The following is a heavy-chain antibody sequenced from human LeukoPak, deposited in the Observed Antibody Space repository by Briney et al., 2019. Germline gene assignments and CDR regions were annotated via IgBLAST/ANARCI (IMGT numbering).Heavy chain of an antibody. CDR2: IYHSGST. CDR1: GGFISSGGYS. V-gene: IGHV4-30-2*01. CDR3: ASTRGDAFDI. J-gene: IGHJ3*02. Sequence: SETLSLTCTVSGGFISSGGYSWSWIRQPPGKGLEWIGYIYHSGSTYYNPSLKSRVTISVDRSKNQFSLKLSSVTAADTAVYYCASTRGDAFDIWGQGTMVTVSS. D-gene: IGHD1-26*01.